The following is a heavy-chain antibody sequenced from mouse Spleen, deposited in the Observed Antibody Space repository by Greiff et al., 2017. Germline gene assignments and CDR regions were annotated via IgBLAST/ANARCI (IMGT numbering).Heavy chain of an antibody. J-gene: IGHJ2*01. D-gene: IGHD1-2*01. V-gene: IGHV1-64*01. Sequence: QVQLQQPGAELVKPGASVKLSCKASGYTFTSYWMHWVKQRPGQGLEWIGMIHPNSGSTNYNEKFKSKATLTVDKSSSTAYMQLSSLTSEDSAVYYCARDYYGYVLDYWGQGTTLTVSS. CDR1: GYTFTSYW. CDR3: ARDYYGYVLDY. CDR2: IHPNSGST.